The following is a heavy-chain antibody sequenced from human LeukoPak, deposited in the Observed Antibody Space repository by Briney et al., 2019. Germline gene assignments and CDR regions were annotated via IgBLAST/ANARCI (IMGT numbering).Heavy chain of an antibody. CDR1: GFTFGYYA. V-gene: IGHV3-49*03. D-gene: IGHD2-2*02. Sequence: GGSLRLSCTASGFTFGYYAMSWFRQAPGKGLEWVGFIRTKTYGWTASYAASVKGIFTISRDDSKSIAYLQMDSLKTEDTAVYYCTRDRYCSRTSCHKRYLPPWGQGTLVTVSS. CDR2: IRTKTYGWTA. CDR3: TRDRYCSRTSCHKRYLPP. J-gene: IGHJ5*02.